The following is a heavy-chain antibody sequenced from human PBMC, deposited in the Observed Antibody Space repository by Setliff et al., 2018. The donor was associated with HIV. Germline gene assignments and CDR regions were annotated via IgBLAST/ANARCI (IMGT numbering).Heavy chain of an antibody. D-gene: IGHD3-10*01. CDR2: IYYSGST. J-gene: IGHJ4*02. Sequence: PSETLSLTCTVSGASSSSHYWSWIRQPPGKAPEWIGYIYYSGSTNYNPSLKSRVTISVATSKNQFSLKLNSVTTADTAVYYCARVGYHGSGRYSFDYWGQGTLVTVSS. CDR3: ARVGYHGSGRYSFDY. CDR1: GASSSSHY. V-gene: IGHV4-59*11.